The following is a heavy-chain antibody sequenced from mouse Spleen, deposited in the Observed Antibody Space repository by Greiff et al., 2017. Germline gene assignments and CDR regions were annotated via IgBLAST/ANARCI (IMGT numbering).Heavy chain of an antibody. V-gene: IGHV1-52*01. CDR2: IDPSDSET. Sequence: VQLQESGAELVRPGSSVKLSCTASGYTFTSYWMHWVKQRPIQGLEWIGNIDPSDSETHYNQKFKDKATLTVDKSSSTAYMQLSSLTSEDSAVYYCARRSYGGAMDYWGQGTSVTVSS. CDR1: GYTFTSYW. CDR3: ARRSYGGAMDY. D-gene: IGHD1-1*01. J-gene: IGHJ4*01.